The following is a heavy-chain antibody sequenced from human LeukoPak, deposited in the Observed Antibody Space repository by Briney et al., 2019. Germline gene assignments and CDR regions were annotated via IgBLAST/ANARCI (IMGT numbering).Heavy chain of an antibody. D-gene: IGHD3-10*01. J-gene: IGHJ4*02. CDR2: IYTSGST. V-gene: IGHV4-4*07. Sequence: SETLSLTCTVSGGSISSYYWSWIRQPAGKGLEWIGRIYTSGSTNYNPSLKSRVTMSVDTSKNQFSLKLSSVTAGDTAVYYCARGGEDGDYFDYWGQGTLVTVSS. CDR3: ARGGEDGDYFDY. CDR1: GGSISSYY.